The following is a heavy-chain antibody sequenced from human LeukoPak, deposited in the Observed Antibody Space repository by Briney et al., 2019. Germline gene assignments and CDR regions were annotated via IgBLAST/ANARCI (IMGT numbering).Heavy chain of an antibody. D-gene: IGHD3-9*01. CDR3: WALGRRYFDWLSPVDY. J-gene: IGHJ4*02. CDR2: ISSSSSTI. V-gene: IGHV3-48*04. Sequence: GGSLRLSCAASGFTFSSYSMNWVRQAPGKGLEWVSYISSSSSTIYYADSVKGRFTISRDNAKNSLYLQMNSLRAEDTAVYYCWALGRRYFDWLSPVDYWGQGTLVTVSS. CDR1: GFTFSSYS.